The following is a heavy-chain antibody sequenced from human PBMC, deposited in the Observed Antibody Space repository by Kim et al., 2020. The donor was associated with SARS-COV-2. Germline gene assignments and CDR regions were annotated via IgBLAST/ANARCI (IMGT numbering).Heavy chain of an antibody. CDR3: AKEEYYGGNYPACFDY. CDR2: ISGSGGST. J-gene: IGHJ4*02. D-gene: IGHD4-17*01. V-gene: IGHV3-23*01. Sequence: LSLTCAASGFTFSSYAMSWVRQAPGKGLEWVSAISGSGGSTYYADSVKGRFTISRDNSKNTLYLQMNSLRAEDTAVYYCAKEEYYGGNYPACFDYWGQGTLVTVSS. CDR1: GFTFSSYA.